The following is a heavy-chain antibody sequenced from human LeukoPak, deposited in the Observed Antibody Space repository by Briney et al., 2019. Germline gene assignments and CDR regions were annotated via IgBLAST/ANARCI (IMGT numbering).Heavy chain of an antibody. CDR3: ARGVTTVTTLVVLNYYYYGMDV. D-gene: IGHD4-17*01. CDR2: INHSGST. J-gene: IGHJ6*02. CDR1: GGSISSSSYY. V-gene: IGHV4-39*07. Sequence: SETLSLTCTVSGGSISSSSYYWSWIRQPPGKGLEWIGEINHSGSTNYNPSLKSRVTISVDTSKNQFSLKLSSVTAADTAVYYCARGVTTVTTLVVLNYYYYGMDVWGQGTTVTVSS.